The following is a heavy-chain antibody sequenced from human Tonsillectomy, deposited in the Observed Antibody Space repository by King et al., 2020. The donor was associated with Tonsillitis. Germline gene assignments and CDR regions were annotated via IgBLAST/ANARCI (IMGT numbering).Heavy chain of an antibody. Sequence: VQLQESGPGLVKPSETLSLTCTVSGGSISSYYWSWIRQPPGKGLEWIGYIYDSGSTNYNPSLKRRVTISVDTSKNQFSLKLSSVTAADTAVYYCARDQNYYDSSGYYRGGFDYWGQGTLVTVSS. V-gene: IGHV4-59*01. CDR3: ARDQNYYDSSGYYRGGFDY. CDR2: IYDSGST. D-gene: IGHD3-22*01. J-gene: IGHJ4*02. CDR1: GGSISSYY.